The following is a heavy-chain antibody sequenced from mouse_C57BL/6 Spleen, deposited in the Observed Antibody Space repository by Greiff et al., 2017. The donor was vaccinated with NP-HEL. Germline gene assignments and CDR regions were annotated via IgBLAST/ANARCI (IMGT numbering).Heavy chain of an antibody. Sequence: DVQLVESGGGLVKPGGSLKLSCAASGFTFSDYGMHWVRQAPEKGLEWVAYISSGSSTIYYADTVKGRFTISRDNAKNTLFLQMTSLRSEDTAMYYCARPDYYGAYFDYWGQGTTLTVSS. CDR3: ARPDYYGAYFDY. CDR1: GFTFSDYG. J-gene: IGHJ2*01. CDR2: ISSGSSTI. V-gene: IGHV5-17*01. D-gene: IGHD1-1*01.